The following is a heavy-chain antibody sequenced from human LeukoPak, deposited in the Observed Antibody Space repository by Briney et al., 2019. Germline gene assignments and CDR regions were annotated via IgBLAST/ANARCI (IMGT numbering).Heavy chain of an antibody. D-gene: IGHD3-10*01. Sequence: SETLSLTCTVSGGSISTYYWSWIRQPPGKGLEWIGYIYHSGSTNYNPSLKSRVTISVDTSQNQFYLKLSSVTAVDTAVYYCAREVWFGELYGFDYWGQGTLVTVSS. J-gene: IGHJ4*02. CDR1: GGSISTYY. V-gene: IGHV4-59*12. CDR2: IYHSGST. CDR3: AREVWFGELYGFDY.